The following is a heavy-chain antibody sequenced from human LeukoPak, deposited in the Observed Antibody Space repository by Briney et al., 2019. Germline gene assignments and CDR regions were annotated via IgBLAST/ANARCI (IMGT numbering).Heavy chain of an antibody. Sequence: GGSLRLSCAASGFTFSNYAMSWVRQAPGKGLEWVSSISRGGVITYYADSVKGRFTISRDNSKNTLYLQMNSLRAEDTAIYYXAKVTGDYYDTSGXXDXXGQGXXXXV. D-gene: IGHD3-22*01. CDR3: AKVTGDYYDTSGXXDX. J-gene: IGHJ4*02. CDR1: GFTFSNYA. CDR2: ISRGGVIT. V-gene: IGHV3-23*01.